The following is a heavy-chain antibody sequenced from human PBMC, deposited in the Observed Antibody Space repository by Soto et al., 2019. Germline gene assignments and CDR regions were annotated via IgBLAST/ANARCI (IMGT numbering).Heavy chain of an antibody. V-gene: IGHV1-69*01. CDR2: IIPIFGTA. J-gene: IGHJ6*02. D-gene: IGHD6-6*01. CDR1: GGTFSSYA. Sequence: QVQLVQSGAEVKKPGSSVKVSCKASGGTFSSYAISWVRQAPGQGLEWMGGIIPIFGTANYAQKFQGRVTITADESTSTAYMELSSLRSEDTAVYYCARIRGGIAARQPHYSYYYGMDVWGQGTTVTVSS. CDR3: ARIRGGIAARQPHYSYYYGMDV.